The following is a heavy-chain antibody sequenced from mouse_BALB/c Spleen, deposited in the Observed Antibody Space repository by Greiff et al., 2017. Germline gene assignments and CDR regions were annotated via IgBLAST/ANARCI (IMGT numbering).Heavy chain of an antibody. CDR1: GYAFSSYW. Sequence: VQLQQSGAELVRPGSSVKISCKASGYAFSSYWMNWVKQRPGQGLEWIGQIYPGDGDTNYKGKFKGKATLTADKSSSTAYMQLSSLTSEDSAVYFCARCDGYYGFAYWGQGTLVTVSA. J-gene: IGHJ3*01. CDR3: ARCDGYYGFAY. D-gene: IGHD2-3*01. CDR2: IYPGDGDT. V-gene: IGHV1-80*01.